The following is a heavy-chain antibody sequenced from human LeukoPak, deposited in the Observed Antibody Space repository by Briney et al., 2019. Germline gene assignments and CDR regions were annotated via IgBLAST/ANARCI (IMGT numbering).Heavy chain of an antibody. CDR2: INPNSGGT. CDR1: GYTFTGYY. D-gene: IGHD3-3*01. CDR3: ARALYDFWSGYYPGGY. Sequence: ASVTVSCKASGYTFTGYYMHWLRQAPGQGLEWMGWINPNSGGTNYAQKFQGRVTMTRDTSISTAYMELSRLRSDDTAVYYCARALYDFWSGYYPGGYWGQGTLVTVS. V-gene: IGHV1-2*02. J-gene: IGHJ4*02.